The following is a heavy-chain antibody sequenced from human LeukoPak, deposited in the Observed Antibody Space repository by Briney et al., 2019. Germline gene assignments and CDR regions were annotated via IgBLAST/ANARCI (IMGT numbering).Heavy chain of an antibody. J-gene: IGHJ4*02. Sequence: GESLKISCKGSGYSFTNYWIGWVRQMPGKGLERMGIIYPGDSDIRYSPSFQGQVTISANKSISTAYLQWSSLKASDTAMYYCARQRNGDYVYWGQGTLVTVSS. CDR3: ARQRNGDYVY. V-gene: IGHV5-51*01. CDR1: GYSFTNYW. D-gene: IGHD4-17*01. CDR2: IYPGDSDI.